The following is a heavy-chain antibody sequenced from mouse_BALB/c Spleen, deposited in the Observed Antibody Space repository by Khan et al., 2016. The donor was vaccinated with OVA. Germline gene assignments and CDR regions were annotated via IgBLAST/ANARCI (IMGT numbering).Heavy chain of an antibody. V-gene: IGHV1-7*01. J-gene: IGHJ3*01. Sequence: VELVESGAELAKPGASVKMSCKASGYTFTSYWMHWVKQRPGQGLEWIGYINPSTGYTEYNQKFKDKATLTAEKSSSTAYMQLSSLTSEDSAVYDCANHGSSSAWFTYWGQGTLVTVSA. D-gene: IGHD1-1*01. CDR3: ANHGSSSAWFTY. CDR2: INPSTGYT. CDR1: GYTFTSYW.